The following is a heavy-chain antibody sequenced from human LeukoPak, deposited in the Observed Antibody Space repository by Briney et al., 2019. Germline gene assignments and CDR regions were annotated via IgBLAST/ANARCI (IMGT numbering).Heavy chain of an antibody. Sequence: PSETLSLTCTVSGGSISSYYWSWIRQPPGKGLEWIGYIYYSGSTNYNPSLKSRVTISVDTSKNQFSLKLSSVTAADTAVYYCARVPLGRCSGGSCSRFDPWGQGTLVTVSS. CDR1: GGSISSYY. J-gene: IGHJ5*02. CDR3: ARVPLGRCSGGSCSRFDP. CDR2: IYYSGST. D-gene: IGHD2-15*01. V-gene: IGHV4-59*01.